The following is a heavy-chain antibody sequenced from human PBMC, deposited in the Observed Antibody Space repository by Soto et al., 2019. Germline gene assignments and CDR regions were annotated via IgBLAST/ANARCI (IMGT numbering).Heavy chain of an antibody. D-gene: IGHD3-3*01. V-gene: IGHV1-2*02. CDR1: GYPVTAYY. Sequence: QLHLVQSGAVVKKPGASVTVSCSASGYPVTAYYMHWVRQAPGRGLEWMGGINPATGAAKYTQTSRGRVTMTRETPTSTVFMELGALKSEDPALFSWERGGGVGVAGSAAFDMWGQGTLVTVSS. J-gene: IGHJ3*02. CDR3: ERGGGVGVAGSAAFDM. CDR2: INPATGAA.